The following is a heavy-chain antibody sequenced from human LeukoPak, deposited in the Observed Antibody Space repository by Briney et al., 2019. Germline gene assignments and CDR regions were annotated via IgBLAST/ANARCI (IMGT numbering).Heavy chain of an antibody. CDR3: ARGRRLKWLKRTIDY. CDR1: GYTFTSYD. V-gene: IGHV1-8*01. J-gene: IGHJ4*02. D-gene: IGHD3-3*01. CDR2: MNPKSGNK. Sequence: ASVKVSCKASGYTFTSYDINWVRQAPGQGLERMAWMNPKSGNKGYAQKFQGRVTMTRNTAIITAYMELSSLRSEDTAVYYCARGRRLKWLKRTIDYWGQGTLVTVSS.